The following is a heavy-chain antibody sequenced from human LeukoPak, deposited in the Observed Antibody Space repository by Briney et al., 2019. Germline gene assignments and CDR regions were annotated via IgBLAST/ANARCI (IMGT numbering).Heavy chain of an antibody. J-gene: IGHJ4*02. CDR2: IWYDGSNK. V-gene: IGHV3-33*01. CDR1: GFTFSSYG. D-gene: IGHD3-22*01. CDR3: ARDEYYYDSSGYSRTLDY. Sequence: GGSLRLSCAASGFTFSSYGMHWVRQAPGKGLEWVAVIWYDGSNKYYADSVKGRFTISRDNSKNTLYLQMNSLRAEDTAVYYCARDEYYYDSSGYSRTLDYWGQGTLVTVSS.